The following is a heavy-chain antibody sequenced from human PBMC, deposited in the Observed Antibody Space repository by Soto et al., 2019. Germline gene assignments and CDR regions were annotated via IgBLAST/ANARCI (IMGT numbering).Heavy chain of an antibody. J-gene: IGHJ4*02. CDR1: GFTFSSYA. D-gene: IGHD6-13*01. CDR2: ISGSGGST. CDR3: AKVLTHIAAAGNSDY. V-gene: IGHV3-23*01. Sequence: GGSLRLSFAASGFTFSSYAMSWVRQAPGKGLEWVSAISGSGGSTYYADSVKGRFTISRDNSKNTLYLQMNSLRAEDTAVYYCAKVLTHIAAAGNSDYWGQGTLVTVSS.